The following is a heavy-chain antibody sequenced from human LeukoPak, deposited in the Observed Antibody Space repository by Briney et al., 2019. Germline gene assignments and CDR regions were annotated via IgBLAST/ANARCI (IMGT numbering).Heavy chain of an antibody. J-gene: IGHJ4*02. CDR1: GFTFSSYG. V-gene: IGHV3-30*18. CDR2: ISYDGGNK. Sequence: GGSLRLSCAASGFTFSSYGMHWVRQAPGKGLEWVAVISYDGGNKYYADSVKGRFTISRDNSKNTLYLQMNSLRAEDTAVYYCAKDSKSYGTFDYWGQGTLVTVSS. CDR3: AKDSKSYGTFDY. D-gene: IGHD5-18*01.